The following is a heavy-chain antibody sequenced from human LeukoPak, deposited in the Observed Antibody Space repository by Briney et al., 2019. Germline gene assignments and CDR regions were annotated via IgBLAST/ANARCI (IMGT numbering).Heavy chain of an antibody. CDR2: IYYSGST. CDR3: AREKSGSYFRMVAFDI. Sequence: SQTLSLTCTVSGGSISSGSYYWSWIRQPPGKGLEWIGYIYYSGSTNYNPSLKSRVTISVDTSKNQFSLKLSSVTAADTAVYYCAREKSGSYFRMVAFDIWGQGTMVTVSS. D-gene: IGHD1-26*01. J-gene: IGHJ3*02. V-gene: IGHV4-61*01. CDR1: GGSISSGSYY.